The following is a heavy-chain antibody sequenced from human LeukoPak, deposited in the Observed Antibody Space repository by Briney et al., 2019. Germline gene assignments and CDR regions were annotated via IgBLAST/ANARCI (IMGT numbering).Heavy chain of an antibody. CDR1: GGSFSGYY. CDR2: INHSGST. CDR3: AERLSSSWYRGSWFDP. J-gene: IGHJ5*02. V-gene: IGHV4-34*01. Sequence: SETLSLTCAVYGGSFSGYYWSWIRQPPGKGLEWIGEINHSGSTNYNPSLKSRVTISVDTSKNQFSLKLSSVTAADTAVYYCAERLSSSWYRGSWFDPWGQGTLVTVSS. D-gene: IGHD6-13*01.